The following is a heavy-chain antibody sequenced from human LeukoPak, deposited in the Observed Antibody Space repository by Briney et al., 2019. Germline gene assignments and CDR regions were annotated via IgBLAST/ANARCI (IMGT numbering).Heavy chain of an antibody. Sequence: SETLSLTCTVSGGSISSGGYYWSWIRQHPGKGLEWMGYIYYSGSTYYNPSLKSRVTISVDTSKNQFSLKLSSVTAADTAVYYCARLYDSSGYSAGDQYFKHWGQGNLVTVSS. CDR1: GGSISSGGYY. D-gene: IGHD3-22*01. CDR3: ARLYDSSGYSAGDQYFKH. CDR2: IYYSGST. V-gene: IGHV4-31*03. J-gene: IGHJ1*01.